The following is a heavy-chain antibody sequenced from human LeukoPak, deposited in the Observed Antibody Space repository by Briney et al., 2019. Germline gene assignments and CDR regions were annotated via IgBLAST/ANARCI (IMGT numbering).Heavy chain of an antibody. CDR3: ARTMVREVVITNFDC. Sequence: GGSLRLSCAASGFTFSSYSMNWVRQAPGKGLEWVSSISGSGGSTDNADSVKGRFTISRDNSKNMLYLQMNSLRAEDTAVYYCARTMVREVVITNFDCWGQGTLVTVSS. CDR1: GFTFSSYS. J-gene: IGHJ4*02. CDR2: ISGSGGST. D-gene: IGHD3-10*01. V-gene: IGHV3-23*01.